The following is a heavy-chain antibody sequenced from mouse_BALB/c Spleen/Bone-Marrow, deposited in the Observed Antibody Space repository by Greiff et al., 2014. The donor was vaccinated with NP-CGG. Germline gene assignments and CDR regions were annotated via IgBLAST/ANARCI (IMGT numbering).Heavy chain of an antibody. Sequence: DVMLVESGGGLVQPGGSRKLSCAASGFTFRSFGMHWARQAPEKGLEWVAYIRGGTSTIYYADTVKGRFTISRDNPNNTLFLQMTSLRSEDTAMYYCVRGGYYVPSYFDSWGQGTTLTVSS. V-gene: IGHV5-17*02. D-gene: IGHD2-3*01. CDR2: IRGGTSTI. CDR3: VRGGYYVPSYFDS. CDR1: GFTFRSFG. J-gene: IGHJ2*01.